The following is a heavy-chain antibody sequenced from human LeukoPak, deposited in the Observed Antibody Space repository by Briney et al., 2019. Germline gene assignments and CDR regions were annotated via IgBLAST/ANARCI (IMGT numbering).Heavy chain of an antibody. V-gene: IGHV3-23*01. CDR3: AIQLGYCSDGSCYFPY. CDR2: ISNNGGYT. D-gene: IGHD2-15*01. Sequence: RGSLRLSCAASGFTFSSSAMSWVRQAPGKRLEWVSAISNNGGYTYYADCVQGRFTISRDNSKSTLCLQMNSLRAEDTAVYYCAIQLGYCSDGSCYFPYWGQGTLVTVSS. J-gene: IGHJ4*02. CDR1: GFTFSSSA.